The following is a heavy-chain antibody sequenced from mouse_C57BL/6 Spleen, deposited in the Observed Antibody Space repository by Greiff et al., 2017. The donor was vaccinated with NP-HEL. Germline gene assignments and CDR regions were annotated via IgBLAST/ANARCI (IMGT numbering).Heavy chain of an antibody. J-gene: IGHJ1*03. D-gene: IGHD1-1*01. CDR3: ARSFIYYGSSYGYFDV. CDR2: IYPSDSET. CDR1: GYTFTSYW. Sequence: QVQLQQPGAELVRPGSSVKLSCKASGYTFTSYWMDWVKQRPGQGLEWIGNIYPSDSETHYNQKFKDKATLTVDKSSSTAYMQLSSLTSEESAVYYCARSFIYYGSSYGYFDVWGTGTTVTVSS. V-gene: IGHV1-61*01.